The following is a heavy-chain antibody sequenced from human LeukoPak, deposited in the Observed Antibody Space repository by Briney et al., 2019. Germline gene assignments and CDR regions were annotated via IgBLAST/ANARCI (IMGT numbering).Heavy chain of an antibody. CDR2: IYYSGST. Sequence: SETLSLTCTVSGGSISSSSYYWSWIRQPPGKGLEWIGYIYYSGSTNYNPSLKSRVTISVDTSKNQFSLKLSSVTAADTAVYYCARRRSNMTYFDYWGQGTLVTVSS. D-gene: IGHD1/OR15-1a*01. CDR3: ARRRSNMTYFDY. CDR1: GGSISSSSYY. J-gene: IGHJ4*02. V-gene: IGHV4-61*05.